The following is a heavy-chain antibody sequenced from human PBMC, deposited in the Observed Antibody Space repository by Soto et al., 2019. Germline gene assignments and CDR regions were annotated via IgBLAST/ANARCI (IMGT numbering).Heavy chain of an antibody. CDR2: ISTTRNYT. J-gene: IGHJ4*02. CDR3: VRRGYNWQFSDY. Sequence: GGSLRLSCTVSGFTFSDHFMAWVRQAPGKGLEWVSDISTTRNYTKYADSVKGRFSMSRDSSKNTLYLEMSSLRPEDTAVYYCVRRGYNWQFSDYWGQGTLVTVSS. CDR1: GFTFSDHF. V-gene: IGHV3-11*03. D-gene: IGHD6-25*01.